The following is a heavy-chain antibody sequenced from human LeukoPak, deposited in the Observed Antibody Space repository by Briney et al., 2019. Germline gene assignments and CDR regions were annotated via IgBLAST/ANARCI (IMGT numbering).Heavy chain of an antibody. J-gene: IGHJ4*02. D-gene: IGHD3-10*01. CDR2: ISAYNGNT. V-gene: IGHV1-18*01. Sequence: ASVKVSCKASGYTFTSYGISWVRQAPGQGLEWMGWISAYNGNTNYAQKLQGRVTMTTDTSTSTAYMELRSLRSDDTAVYYCARLSVWFGELFVLDRPSGGDYWGQGTLVTVSS. CDR1: GYTFTSYG. CDR3: ARLSVWFGELFVLDRPSGGDY.